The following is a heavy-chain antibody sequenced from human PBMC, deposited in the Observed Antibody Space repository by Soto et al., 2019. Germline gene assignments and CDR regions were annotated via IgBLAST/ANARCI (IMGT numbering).Heavy chain of an antibody. J-gene: IGHJ4*02. Sequence: PSETLSLTCAVYGKSLSGYYWSWIRQPPGKALEWIGEINHSGNTTYNPSLKSRVTISVDTSKNQLFLNLSSATAADTAMYFCARQHVRGRTIAGAAEFWGQGTLVTVST. CDR2: INHSGNT. D-gene: IGHD1-26*01. V-gene: IGHV4-34*01. CDR1: GKSLSGYY. CDR3: ARQHVRGRTIAGAAEF.